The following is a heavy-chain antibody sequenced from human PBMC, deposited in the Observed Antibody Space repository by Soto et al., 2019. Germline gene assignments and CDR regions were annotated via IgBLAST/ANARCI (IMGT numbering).Heavy chain of an antibody. CDR2: IHYSGST. V-gene: IGHV4-39*01. Sequence: QLQLQESGPGLVKPSETLSLTCTVSGGSISSNIYYSGWIRQPPGKGLEWIGNIHYSGSTYYDSSLQSRVTISIDTSKNQFSLKLSSVTATDTAVYYCASQHYYDSSGYYVVYWGQGTLVTVSS. J-gene: IGHJ4*02. CDR3: ASQHYYDSSGYYVVY. D-gene: IGHD3-22*01. CDR1: GGSISSNIYY.